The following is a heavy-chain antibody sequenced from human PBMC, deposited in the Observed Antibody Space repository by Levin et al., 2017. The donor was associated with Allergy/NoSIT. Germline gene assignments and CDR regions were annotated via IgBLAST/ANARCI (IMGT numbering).Heavy chain of an antibody. J-gene: IGHJ4*01. V-gene: IGHV3-23*01. CDR3: AKQPGTTLTFV. Sequence: GESLKISCAASGFTLNSDAMSWVRQAPGRGLEWVSTISGDTTTTHYRDSVKGRFTTSRDNSKNTLYLQMNSLRDDDTAIYFCAKQPGTTLTFVWGQGTLVTVSS. CDR1: GFTLNSDA. CDR2: ISGDTTTT. D-gene: IGHD2/OR15-2a*01.